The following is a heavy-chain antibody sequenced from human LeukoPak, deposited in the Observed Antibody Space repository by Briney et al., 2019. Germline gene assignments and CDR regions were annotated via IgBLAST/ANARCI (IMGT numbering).Heavy chain of an antibody. D-gene: IGHD6-13*01. V-gene: IGHV4-30-4*08. Sequence: PSETMSLTGTVSGGSISSSSYYWGWIRQPPGKGLEWIGYIYYSGSTYYNPSLKSRVTISVDTSKNQFSLKLSSVTAADTAVYYCAREGIAAAGGSDYWGQGTLVTVSS. J-gene: IGHJ4*02. CDR2: IYYSGST. CDR3: AREGIAAAGGSDY. CDR1: GGSISSSSYY.